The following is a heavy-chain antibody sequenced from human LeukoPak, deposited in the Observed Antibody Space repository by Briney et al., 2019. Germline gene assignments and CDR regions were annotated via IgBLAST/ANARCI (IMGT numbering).Heavy chain of an antibody. D-gene: IGHD2-15*01. V-gene: IGHV1-8*03. CDR3: ARALLRYCSGGSCSPVGY. CDR2: MNPNSGNT. CDR1: GYAFTRHY. Sequence: GASVKVSCKASGYAFTRHYMHWVRQATGQGLEWMGWMNPNSGNTGYAQKFQGRVTITRNTSISTAYMELSSLRSEDTAVYYCARALLRYCSGGSCSPVGYWGQGTLVTVSS. J-gene: IGHJ4*02.